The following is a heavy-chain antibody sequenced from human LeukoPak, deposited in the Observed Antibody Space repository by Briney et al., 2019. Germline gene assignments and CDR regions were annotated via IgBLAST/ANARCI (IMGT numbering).Heavy chain of an antibody. CDR1: GFTFSSYA. D-gene: IGHD1-26*01. CDR2: ISYDGSNK. CDR3: ARVGSWDAFDI. V-gene: IGHV3-30*04. Sequence: GRSLRLSCAASGFTFSSYAMHWVRQAPGKGLEWVAVISYDGSNKYYADSMKGRFTISRDNSKNTLYLQMNSLRAEDTAVYYCARVGSWDAFDIWGQGTMVTVSS. J-gene: IGHJ3*02.